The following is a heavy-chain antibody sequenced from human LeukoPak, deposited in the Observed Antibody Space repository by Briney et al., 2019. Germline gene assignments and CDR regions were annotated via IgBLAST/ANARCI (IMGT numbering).Heavy chain of an antibody. CDR1: GYTSSGYY. CDR2: INPNSGGT. CDR3: ARGVVSSGWSPVIDY. D-gene: IGHD6-19*01. Sequence: ASVKVSCKASGYTSSGYYIHWVRQAPGQGLEWMGWINPNSGGTNSAQKFQDRVTMTRDTSITTAYMELSRLTSDDTAVFYCARGVVSSGWSPVIDYWGQGTLVTVSS. V-gene: IGHV1-2*02. J-gene: IGHJ4*02.